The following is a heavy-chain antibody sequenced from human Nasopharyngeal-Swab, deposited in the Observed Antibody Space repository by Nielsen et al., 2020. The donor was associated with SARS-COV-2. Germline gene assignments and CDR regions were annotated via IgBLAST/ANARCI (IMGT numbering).Heavy chain of an antibody. CDR1: GFTFSSYG. Sequence: GGSLRLSCAASGFTFSSYGMHWVRQAPGKGLEWVALISYDGSNKYYADSVKGRFTISRDNSKNTLYLQMNSLRAEDTAVYYCAKVYGGSEVDPWGQGTLVTVSS. V-gene: IGHV3-30*18. CDR2: ISYDGSNK. J-gene: IGHJ5*02. CDR3: AKVYGGSEVDP. D-gene: IGHD4-23*01.